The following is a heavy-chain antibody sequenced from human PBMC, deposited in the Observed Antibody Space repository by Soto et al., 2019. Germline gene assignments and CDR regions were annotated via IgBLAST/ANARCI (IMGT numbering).Heavy chain of an antibody. Sequence: QVQLQQWGAGLLKPSETLSLTCAVYGGSFSGYYWSWIRQPPGKGLEWIGEINHSGSTNYNPSLKSRVTISVDTSKNQFSLKLSSVTAADTAVYYCASGWGKDYWGQGTLVTVSS. D-gene: IGHD3-16*01. CDR1: GGSFSGYY. CDR2: INHSGST. V-gene: IGHV4-34*01. J-gene: IGHJ4*02. CDR3: ASGWGKDY.